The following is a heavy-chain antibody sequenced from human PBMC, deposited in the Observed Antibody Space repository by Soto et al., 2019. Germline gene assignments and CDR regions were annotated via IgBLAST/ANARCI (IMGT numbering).Heavy chain of an antibody. CDR3: ARLAAAGVTPTGFDY. V-gene: IGHV5-51*01. Sequence: GESLKISCKGSGYSFTSYWIGWVRQMPGKGLEWMGIIYPGDSDTRYSPSFQGQVTISADKSISTAYLQWSSLKASDTAMYYCARLAAAGVTPTGFDYWGQGTLVTVS. CDR2: IYPGDSDT. CDR1: GYSFTSYW. D-gene: IGHD6-13*01. J-gene: IGHJ4*02.